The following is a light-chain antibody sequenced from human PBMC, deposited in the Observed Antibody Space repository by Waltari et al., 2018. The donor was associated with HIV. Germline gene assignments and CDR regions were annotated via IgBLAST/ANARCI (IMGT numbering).Light chain of an antibody. CDR2: AAS. CDR1: QYITSH. CDR3: QQYYSTPQT. Sequence: IQMTQSPSSLSASVGDRVTLTCRASQYITSHLNWFQQKPGKAPRLLMCAASSLQSGVPSRFSGSASGTDFTLTISSLQAEDVAVYYCQQYYSTPQTFGQGTKVELK. V-gene: IGKV1-39*01. J-gene: IGKJ1*01.